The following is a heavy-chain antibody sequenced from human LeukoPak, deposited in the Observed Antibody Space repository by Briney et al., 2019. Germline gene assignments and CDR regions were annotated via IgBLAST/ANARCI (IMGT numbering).Heavy chain of an antibody. J-gene: IGHJ4*02. CDR2: ISDIGSI. Sequence: PSETLSLTCTVSGGSISSYYWSWIRQPPGKGLEWIAYISDIGSINYSPSLKSRVTISLDTSKNQFSLKLSSVTAADTAVYYCAGHHPRNTVDFWGQGTLVTVSS. CDR3: AGHHPRNTVDF. V-gene: IGHV4-59*08. CDR1: GGSISSYY. D-gene: IGHD2-8*02.